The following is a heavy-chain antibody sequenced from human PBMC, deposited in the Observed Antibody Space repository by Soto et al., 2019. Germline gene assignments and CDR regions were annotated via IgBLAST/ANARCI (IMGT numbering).Heavy chain of an antibody. CDR1: GGSVSRDNW. CDR3: AENGSYDLVN. CDR2: IHHSGST. J-gene: IGHJ4*02. Sequence: PSETLSLTCGVSGGSVSRDNWWSWVRQPPGKGLEWVGEIHHSGSTNYSPSLKSRVTMSADKSRNQFSLKLTSVTAADTAVYYCAENGSYDLVNWGQGTRVTVSS. V-gene: IGHV4-4*02. D-gene: IGHD3-16*01.